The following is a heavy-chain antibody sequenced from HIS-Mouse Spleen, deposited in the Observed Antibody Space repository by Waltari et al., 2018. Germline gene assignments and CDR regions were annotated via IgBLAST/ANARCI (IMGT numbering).Heavy chain of an antibody. Sequence: GLVQPGRSLRLSCAASGFTFDDYAMHWVRQAPGKGLEWVSGISWNSGSIGYADSVKGRFTISRDNAKNSLYLQMNSLRAEDTALYYCAKDGEMATNYFDYWGQGTLVTVSS. CDR3: AKDGEMATNYFDY. CDR2: ISWNSGSI. J-gene: IGHJ4*02. D-gene: IGHD5-12*01. V-gene: IGHV3-9*01. CDR1: GFTFDDYA.